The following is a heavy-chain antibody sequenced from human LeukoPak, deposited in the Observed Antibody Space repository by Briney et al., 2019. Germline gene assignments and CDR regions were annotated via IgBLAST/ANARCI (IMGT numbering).Heavy chain of an antibody. CDR1: GGSISSYY. J-gene: IGHJ2*01. V-gene: IGHV4-59*01. CDR3: ARARYFDL. Sequence: PSQTRSLTCTVAGGSISSYYWSWIRQPPGKGLEWIGYIYYSGSTNYNPSLNSRVTISVDTSKNQVSLKLSSLTAADTAVYYCARARYFDLWGRGTLVTVSS. CDR2: IYYSGST.